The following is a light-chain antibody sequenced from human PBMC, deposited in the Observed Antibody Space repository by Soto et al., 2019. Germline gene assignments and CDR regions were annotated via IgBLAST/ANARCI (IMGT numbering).Light chain of an antibody. J-gene: IGKJ1*01. CDR2: GAS. CDR3: QQYGSSPQT. Sequence: EIVLTQSPGTLSLSPGEGATLSCWASQSVSSNYLAWYQQKPGQAPRLLIYGASSRAAGIPDRFSGSGSGAVFTLTISRLEPEDFVVYYCQQYGSSPQTFGQGTKVEIK. CDR1: QSVSSNY. V-gene: IGKV3-20*01.